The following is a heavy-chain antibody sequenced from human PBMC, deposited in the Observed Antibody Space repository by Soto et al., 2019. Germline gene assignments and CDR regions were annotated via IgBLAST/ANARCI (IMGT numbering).Heavy chain of an antibody. CDR1: GLTFSNYA. CDR3: AKDRERELPTVIDF. J-gene: IGHJ4*02. V-gene: IGHV3-23*01. Sequence: EVRLLESGGGLVKPGGSLRLSCATSGLTFSNYAMSWVRQAPGGGLGWVSTMSGSSSTTYYADSVRGRFTISRDRSKNTLYQQMSRLRDEDTALYYCAKDRERELPTVIDFWGQGALVTVSS. D-gene: IGHD1-7*01. CDR2: MSGSSSTT.